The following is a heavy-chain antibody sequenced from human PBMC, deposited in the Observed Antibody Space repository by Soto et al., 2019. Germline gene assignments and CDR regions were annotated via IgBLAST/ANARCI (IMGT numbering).Heavy chain of an antibody. J-gene: IGHJ6*02. CDR2: ISGSGGST. V-gene: IGHV3-23*01. CDR3: AKPPAPADFWSGYYTGGVDV. D-gene: IGHD3-3*01. Sequence: PGGSLRLSCAASGFTFSSYAMSWVRQAPGKGLEWVSAISGSGGSTYYADSVKGRFTISRDNSKNTLYLQMNSLRAEDTAVYYCAKPPAPADFWSGYYTGGVDVWDQGTMVTVSS. CDR1: GFTFSSYA.